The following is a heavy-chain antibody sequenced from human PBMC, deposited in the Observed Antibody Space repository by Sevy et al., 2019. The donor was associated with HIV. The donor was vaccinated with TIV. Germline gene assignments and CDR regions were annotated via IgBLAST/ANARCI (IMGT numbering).Heavy chain of an antibody. CDR2: IGSSSSTI. D-gene: IGHD3-3*01. CDR3: ARAWSGPYGMDV. V-gene: IGHV3-48*02. CDR1: GFTFSSYS. J-gene: IGHJ6*02. Sequence: GGSLRLSCEAPGFTFSSYSMNWVRQAPGKGLEWVSYIGSSSSTIYYADSVKGRFTISRDNAKNSLYLLMNSLRDEDTAVYYCARAWSGPYGMDVWGQGTTVTVSS.